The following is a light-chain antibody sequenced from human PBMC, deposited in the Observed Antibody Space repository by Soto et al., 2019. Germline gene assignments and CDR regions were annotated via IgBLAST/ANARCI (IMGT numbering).Light chain of an antibody. CDR2: AAS. V-gene: IGKV1-9*01. CDR1: QGISSY. CDR3: QQLDNYSFT. J-gene: IGKJ3*01. Sequence: DIQLTQSPSFLSASVGDRVTITCRASQGISSYLVWYQQKPGKAPKLLIYAASTLQSGVPSRFSGSGSGTEFTLTISSLQPEDFATYYCQQLDNYSFTFGPGTKVDIK.